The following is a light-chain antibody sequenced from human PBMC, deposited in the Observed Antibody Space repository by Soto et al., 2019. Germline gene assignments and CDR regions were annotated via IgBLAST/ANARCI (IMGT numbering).Light chain of an antibody. CDR3: QQYNTWPPSTT. J-gene: IGKJ5*01. CDR2: HTS. Sequence: EIIMTQSPATLSLSPGERATLSCRASQGVSSNLPGYQQKNGRAPRLFIYHTSIRATGIPARFSGSGSGTEFILTISSLQSEDFAVYYCQQYNTWPPSTTFGQGTRLEIK. V-gene: IGKV3D-15*01. CDR1: QGVSSN.